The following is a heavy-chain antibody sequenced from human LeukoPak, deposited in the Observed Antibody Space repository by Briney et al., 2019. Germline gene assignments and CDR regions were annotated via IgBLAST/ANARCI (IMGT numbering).Heavy chain of an antibody. CDR2: VFYTGAT. Sequence: SETLSLTCTASGGSIGRHYWSWIRQPPGKGLEWIGYVFYTGATNYNPSLKSRVTISQDTSKNQFSLKLSSVTAADTAVYYCARGNGWELRGPPDYWGQGTLVTVSS. V-gene: IGHV4-59*11. CDR1: GGSIGRHY. J-gene: IGHJ4*02. CDR3: ARGNGWELRGPPDY. D-gene: IGHD1-26*01.